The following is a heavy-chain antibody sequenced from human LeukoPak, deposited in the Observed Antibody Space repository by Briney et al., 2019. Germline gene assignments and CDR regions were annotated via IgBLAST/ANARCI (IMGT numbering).Heavy chain of an antibody. CDR2: INHSGST. J-gene: IGHJ4*02. CDR3: ARSYSGYDLLY. Sequence: SETLSLTCAVYGGSFSGYYWSWIRQPPGKGLEWIGEINHSGSTNYNPSLKSRVTISVDTSKNQFSLKLSSVTAADTAVYYCARSYSGYDLLYWGQGTLVTVSS. CDR1: GGSFSGYY. V-gene: IGHV4-34*01. D-gene: IGHD5-12*01.